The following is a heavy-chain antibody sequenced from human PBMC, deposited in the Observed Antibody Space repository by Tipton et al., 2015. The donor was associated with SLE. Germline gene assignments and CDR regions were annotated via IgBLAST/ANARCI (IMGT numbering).Heavy chain of an antibody. J-gene: IGHJ4*02. V-gene: IGHV3-43*02. CDR1: GFTFSSYA. CDR3: AKDSSSSSSALDY. Sequence: GSLRLSCAASGFTFSSYAMSWVRQAPGKGLEWVSAISGSGGSTYYADSVKGRFTISRDNSKNSLYLQMNSLRTEDTALYYCAKDSSSSSSALDYWGQGTLVTVSS. CDR2: ISGSGGST. D-gene: IGHD6-6*01.